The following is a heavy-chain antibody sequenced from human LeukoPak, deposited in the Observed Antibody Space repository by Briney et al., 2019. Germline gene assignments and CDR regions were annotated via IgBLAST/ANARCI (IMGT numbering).Heavy chain of an antibody. CDR3: ARAHPGYSNLFDY. CDR2: LYSGGST. J-gene: IGHJ4*02. CDR1: GFTVISNY. D-gene: IGHD5-12*01. V-gene: IGHV3-53*04. Sequence: GGSLRLSCAASGFTVISNYMSWVRQAPGKGLEWVSVLYSGGSTYYADSVKGRFTISRHNSKNTLYLQMNSLRVEDTAVYYCARAHPGYSNLFDYWGQGTLVTVSS.